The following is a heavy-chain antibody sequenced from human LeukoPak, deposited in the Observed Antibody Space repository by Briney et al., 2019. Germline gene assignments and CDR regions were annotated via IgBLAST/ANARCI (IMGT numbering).Heavy chain of an antibody. J-gene: IGHJ5*02. Sequence: PGRSLRLSCAASGFTFSSYGMHWVRQAPGKGLEWVAVISYDGSNKYYADFVKGRFTISRDNSKNTLYLQMNSLRAEDTAVYYCAKRQFGGFNWFDPWGQGTLVTVSS. D-gene: IGHD3-10*01. CDR3: AKRQFGGFNWFDP. CDR2: ISYDGSNK. CDR1: GFTFSSYG. V-gene: IGHV3-30*18.